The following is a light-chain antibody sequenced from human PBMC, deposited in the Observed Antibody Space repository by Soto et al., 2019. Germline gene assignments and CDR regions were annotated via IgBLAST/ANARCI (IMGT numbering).Light chain of an antibody. V-gene: IGKV3-11*01. Sequence: EIVLTQSPATLSLSPGERATLSCRACQSVSSNLAWYQQKPGQAPRLLIYDASNRATGIPARFSGSGSGTDFTLTISSLEPEDFAVYYCQQRSTRPLTFGGGTKVEIK. CDR2: DAS. CDR1: QSVSSN. CDR3: QQRSTRPLT. J-gene: IGKJ4*01.